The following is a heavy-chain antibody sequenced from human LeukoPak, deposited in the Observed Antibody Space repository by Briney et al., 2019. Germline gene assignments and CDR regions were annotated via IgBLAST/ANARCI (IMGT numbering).Heavy chain of an antibody. J-gene: IGHJ4*02. Sequence: ASVKVSCKASGGTFSSYAISWVRQAPGQGLEWMGGIIPIFGTANYAQKFQGRVTITADKSTSTAYMELSRLRSEDTAVYYCARVSYDSSGYYYFFDYWGQGTLVTVSS. CDR3: ARVSYDSSGYYYFFDY. D-gene: IGHD3-22*01. CDR2: IIPIFGTA. V-gene: IGHV1-69*06. CDR1: GGTFSSYA.